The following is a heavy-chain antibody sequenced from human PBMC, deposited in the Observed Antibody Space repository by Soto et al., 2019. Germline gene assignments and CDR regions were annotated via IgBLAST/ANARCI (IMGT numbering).Heavy chain of an antibody. CDR2: VKTKTDGETT. CDR3: TTLGHS. V-gene: IGHV3-15*07. CDR1: GFTFSDAW. J-gene: IGHJ5*02. Sequence: PGGSLRLSCAASGFTFSDAWMNWVRQVPGKGLEWVGHVKTKTDGETTDYAAFVKGRFSISRDDSTNTLYLQMTSLETDDTAMYYCTTLGHSWGQGTLVTVSS.